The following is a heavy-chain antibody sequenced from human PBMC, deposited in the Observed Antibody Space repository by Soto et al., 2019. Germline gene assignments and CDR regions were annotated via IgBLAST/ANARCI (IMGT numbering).Heavy chain of an antibody. CDR1: GFTFSTFA. CDR3: AKGLGDYSYSYYNPLDV. J-gene: IGHJ6*02. D-gene: IGHD4-17*01. Sequence: EVQLLESGGGLVQPGGSLRLSCAASGFTFSTFAMNWVRQAPGKGLEWVSGITGSGGSTYYADSVKGRFTISRDNSENTLYLQMNSRRAEDTAEYSCAKGLGDYSYSYYNPLDVWRQGTTVTGSS. V-gene: IGHV3-23*01. CDR2: ITGSGGST.